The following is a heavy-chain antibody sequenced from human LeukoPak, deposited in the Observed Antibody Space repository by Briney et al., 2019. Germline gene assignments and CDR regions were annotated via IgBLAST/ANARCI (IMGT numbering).Heavy chain of an antibody. CDR3: AREGGLRLTTRYINY. J-gene: IGHJ4*02. V-gene: IGHV3-11*06. CDR2: ISSSSAYT. D-gene: IGHD4-17*01. Sequence: PGGSLRLSCAASGFTFSDYYMSWIRQAPGKGLEWVSYISSSSAYTDYADSVKGRFSISRDNAKNSLYLQMNSLRAEDTAVYYCAREGGLRLTTRYINYWGQGTLVTVSS. CDR1: GFTFSDYY.